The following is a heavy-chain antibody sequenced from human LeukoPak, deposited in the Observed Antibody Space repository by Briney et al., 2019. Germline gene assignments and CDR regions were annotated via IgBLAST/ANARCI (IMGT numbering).Heavy chain of an antibody. Sequence: TPSETLSLTCTVSGGSISSGSYYWSWIRQPAGKGLEWIGRIHTSGSNNYSPSLKSRFTMSVDTAKNQFSLKLSSVTAADTAVYYCARDRYYYDSSARYFDYWGQGTLVTVSS. J-gene: IGHJ4*02. CDR2: IHTSGSN. CDR3: ARDRYYYDSSARYFDY. V-gene: IGHV4-61*02. D-gene: IGHD3-22*01. CDR1: GGSISSGSYY.